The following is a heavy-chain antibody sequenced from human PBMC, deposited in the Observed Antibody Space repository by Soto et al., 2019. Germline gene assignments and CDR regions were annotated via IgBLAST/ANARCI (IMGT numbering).Heavy chain of an antibody. Sequence: EVQLVESGGGLVQPGGSLKLSCAASGFTFSGSAMHWVRQASGKGLEWVGRIRSKANSYATAYAASVKGRFTISRDDSKNTAYLQMNSLKTEDTAVYYCTRHGASVYWGQGTLVTVSS. CDR1: GFTFSGSA. V-gene: IGHV3-73*02. CDR3: TRHGASVY. CDR2: IRSKANSYAT. J-gene: IGHJ4*02. D-gene: IGHD3-16*01.